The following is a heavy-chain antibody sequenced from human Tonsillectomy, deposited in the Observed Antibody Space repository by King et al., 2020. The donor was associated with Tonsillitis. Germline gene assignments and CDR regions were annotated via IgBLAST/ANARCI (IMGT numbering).Heavy chain of an antibody. Sequence: VQLVESGGGLVQPGGSLRLSCAAAGFTFSSYAMSWVRQAPGKGLEWVSGISHSGGNTYYADSVKGRLTISRDNSKNTLYLQINSLRAEDTAVYYCAKVITQYYYGSGNYYNNWGQGTLVTVSS. J-gene: IGHJ4*02. V-gene: IGHV3-23*04. D-gene: IGHD3-10*01. CDR2: ISHSGGNT. CDR1: GFTFSSYA. CDR3: AKVITQYYYGSGNYYNN.